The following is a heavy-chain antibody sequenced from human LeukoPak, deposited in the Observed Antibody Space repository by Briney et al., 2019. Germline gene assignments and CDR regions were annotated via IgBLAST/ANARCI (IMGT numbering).Heavy chain of an antibody. CDR2: IYHSGST. V-gene: IGHV4-38-2*02. CDR1: GYSISSGFY. D-gene: IGHD5-12*01. Sequence: SETLSLTCTVSGYSISSGFYWGWIRQPPGKGLECIGSIYHSGSTYYNPSLKSRVTISVDKSKNQFSLKLSSVTAADTAVYYCARVSGYDYWYYFDYWGQGTLVTVSS. CDR3: ARVSGYDYWYYFDY. J-gene: IGHJ4*02.